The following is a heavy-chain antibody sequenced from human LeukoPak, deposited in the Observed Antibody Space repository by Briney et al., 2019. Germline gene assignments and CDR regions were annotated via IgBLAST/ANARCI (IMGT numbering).Heavy chain of an antibody. CDR2: IYHSGST. V-gene: IGHV4-30-2*01. CDR3: ARGLGSLLGGHAFDI. J-gene: IGHJ3*02. CDR1: GGSISSGGYF. D-gene: IGHD1-26*01. Sequence: SQTLSLTCAVSGGSISSGGYFWSWIRQPPGKGLEWIGYIYHSGSTYYNPSLKSRVTISVDRSKNQFSLKLSSVTAADTAVYYCARGLGSLLGGHAFDIWGQGTMVTVSS.